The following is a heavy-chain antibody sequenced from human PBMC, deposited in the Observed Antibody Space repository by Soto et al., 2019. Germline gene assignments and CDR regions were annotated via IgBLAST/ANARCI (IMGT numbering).Heavy chain of an antibody. CDR2: IFSNDEK. CDR1: GFSLSNTRMG. CDR3: ARIHRPLSMNLVGHFDY. J-gene: IGHJ4*02. D-gene: IGHD1-26*01. Sequence: SGPTLVNPTETLTLTCTVSGFSLSNTRMGVGWIRQPPGKALEWLAHIFSNDEKSFSTSLKSRLTISKDTSKSQVVLTMTNMDPVGTATYYCARIHRPLSMNLVGHFDYWGQGTLVTVYS. V-gene: IGHV2-26*01.